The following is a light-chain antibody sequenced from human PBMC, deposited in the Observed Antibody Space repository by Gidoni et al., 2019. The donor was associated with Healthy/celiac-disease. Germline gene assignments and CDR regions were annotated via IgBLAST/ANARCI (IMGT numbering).Light chain of an antibody. Sequence: IPMTQSPSSLSASVGDRVTFTCQASQDISNYLNWYQQKPGNAPKLLIYDASNLETGVPSRFSGSGSGTDFTFTISSLQPEDIATYYCQQYDNRLCSFGQGTKLEIK. CDR3: QQYDNRLCS. J-gene: IGKJ2*04. CDR2: DAS. V-gene: IGKV1-33*01. CDR1: QDISNY.